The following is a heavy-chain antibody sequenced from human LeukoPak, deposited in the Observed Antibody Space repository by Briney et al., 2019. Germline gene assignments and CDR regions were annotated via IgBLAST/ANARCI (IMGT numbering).Heavy chain of an antibody. CDR2: ISSSSSTI. D-gene: IGHD3-22*01. V-gene: IGHV3-48*04. J-gene: IGHJ2*01. CDR1: GFTFSSYS. CDR3: ARDHGGYSHWYFDL. Sequence: GGSLRLSCAASGFTFSSYSMNWVRQAPGKGLEWVSYISSSSSTIYYADSVKGRFTISRDNAKNSLYLQMNSLRAEDTAVYYCARDHGGYSHWYFDLWGRGTLVIVSS.